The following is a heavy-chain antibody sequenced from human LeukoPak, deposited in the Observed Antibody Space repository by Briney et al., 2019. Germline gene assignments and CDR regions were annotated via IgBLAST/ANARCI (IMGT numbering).Heavy chain of an antibody. D-gene: IGHD3-22*01. CDR2: ISGSGGST. V-gene: IGHV3-23*01. CDR3: AKRFDRSPYYFDY. Sequence: GGSLRLSCAASGFTFSSYAMNWVRQAPGKGLEWVSGISGSGGSTYYADSVKGRFTISRDNSKNTLYLQMNSLRAEDTAVYFCAKRFDRSPYYFDYWGQGTLVTVSS. CDR1: GFTFSSYA. J-gene: IGHJ4*02.